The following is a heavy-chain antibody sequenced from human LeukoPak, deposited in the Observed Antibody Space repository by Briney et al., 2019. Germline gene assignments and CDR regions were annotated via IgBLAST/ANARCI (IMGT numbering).Heavy chain of an antibody. V-gene: IGHV3-30*03. D-gene: IGHD6-13*01. CDR1: GLTFSSYG. CDR2: ISYDGSNK. Sequence: PGRSLRLSCAASGLTFSSYGMHWVRQAPGKGLEWVAVISYDGSNKYYADSVKGRFTISRDNSKNTLYLQMNSLRAEDTAVYYCADRGRSSSWYYFDYWGQGTLVTVSS. CDR3: ADRGRSSSWYYFDY. J-gene: IGHJ4*02.